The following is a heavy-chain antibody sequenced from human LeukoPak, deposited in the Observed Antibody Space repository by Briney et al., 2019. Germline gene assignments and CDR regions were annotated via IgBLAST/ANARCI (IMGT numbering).Heavy chain of an antibody. CDR3: AAEGSTSWNDAFDI. V-gene: IGHV1-58*02. D-gene: IGHD2-2*01. J-gene: IGHJ3*02. CDR1: GFTFTSSA. Sequence: TSVKVSCKASGFTFTSSATQWVRQARGQRLEWIGWIVVGSGNTNYAQKFQERVTITRDMSTSTAYMELSSLRSEDTAVYYCAAEGSTSWNDAFDIWGQGTMVTVSS. CDR2: IVVGSGNT.